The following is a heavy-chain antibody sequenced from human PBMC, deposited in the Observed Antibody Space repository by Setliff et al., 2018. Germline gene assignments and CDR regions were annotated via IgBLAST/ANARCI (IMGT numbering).Heavy chain of an antibody. CDR1: GFTFSAYG. V-gene: IGHV3-23*01. D-gene: IGHD3-16*01. Sequence: PGGSLRLSCVASGFTFSAYGMSWVRQAPGKGLEWVSSVYNGNDETKYADSVKGRFTISRDNSKNTLYLQMNSLRAEDTALYYCAKVPIWGSVDYWGQGTLVTVS. J-gene: IGHJ4*02. CDR3: AKVPIWGSVDY. CDR2: VYNGNDET.